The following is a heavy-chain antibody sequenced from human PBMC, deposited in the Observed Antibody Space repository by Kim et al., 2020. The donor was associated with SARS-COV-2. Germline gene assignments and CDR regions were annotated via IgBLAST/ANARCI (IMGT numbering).Heavy chain of an antibody. CDR3: ARDFPTVVTPGAFDI. V-gene: IGHV1-46*01. CDR2: INPSGGST. D-gene: IGHD4-17*01. Sequence: ASVKVSCKASGYTFTSYYMHWVRQAPGQGLEWMGIINPSGGSTSYAQKFQGRVTMTRDTSTSTVYMELSSLRSEDTAVYYCARDFPTVVTPGAFDIWGQGTMVTVSS. J-gene: IGHJ3*02. CDR1: GYTFTSYY.